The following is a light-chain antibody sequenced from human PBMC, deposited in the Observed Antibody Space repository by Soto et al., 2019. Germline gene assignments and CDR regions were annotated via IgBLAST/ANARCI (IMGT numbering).Light chain of an antibody. J-gene: IGLJ2*01. V-gene: IGLV1-47*01. CDR2: RNN. CDR3: AAWDASLSGVV. Sequence: QAVVTQPPSASGTPGQRVTISCSGSSSNIGSNYVYGYQQLPGAAPKLLIYRNNQLPSGVPDRFSGSKSGTSASLAISGLRSEDEADYYCAAWDASLSGVVFGGGTQLTVL. CDR1: SSNIGSNY.